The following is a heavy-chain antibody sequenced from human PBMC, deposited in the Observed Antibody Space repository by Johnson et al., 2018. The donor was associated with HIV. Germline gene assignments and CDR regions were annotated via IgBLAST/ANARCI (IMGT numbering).Heavy chain of an antibody. CDR2: IRYDGSNK. Sequence: QVQLVESGGGVVQPGRSLRLSCAASGFTFSSYGMHWVRQAPGKGLEWVAFIRYDGSNKHYADSVKGRFTISRDNSRNTLYLQMNSLRAEDTAVYDCARDDIRDGKSFDIWGQGTMVTVSS. CDR1: GFTFSSYG. J-gene: IGHJ3*02. V-gene: IGHV3-33*08. CDR3: ARDDIRDGKSFDI.